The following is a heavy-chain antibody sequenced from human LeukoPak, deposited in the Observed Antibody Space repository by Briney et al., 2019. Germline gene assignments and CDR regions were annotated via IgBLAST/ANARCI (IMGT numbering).Heavy chain of an antibody. Sequence: GASVKVSCKASGYTFSNYGITWIRQAPGQGLEWMGWINPNSGGTNYAQKFQGRVTMTRDTSISTAYMELSRLRSDDTAVYYCARVSPDGRWFDPWGQGTLVTVSS. CDR3: ARVSPDGRWFDP. J-gene: IGHJ5*02. CDR1: GYTFSNYG. CDR2: INPNSGGT. V-gene: IGHV1-2*02.